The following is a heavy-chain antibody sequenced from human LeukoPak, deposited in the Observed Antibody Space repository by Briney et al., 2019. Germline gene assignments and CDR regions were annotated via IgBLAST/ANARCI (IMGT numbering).Heavy chain of an antibody. V-gene: IGHV6-1*01. D-gene: IGHD2-2*01. CDR3: ARRLTQYDCFDP. Sequence: SQTLSLTCALSGDSVSSNTVTWNWIRQSPSRGLEWLCRTYYRSTWYNDYAVSVRGRIPVNPDTSKNQFSLHLNSVTPEDTAVYYCARRLTQYDCFDPWGQGILVTVFS. J-gene: IGHJ5*02. CDR1: GDSVSSNTVT. CDR2: TYYRSTWYN.